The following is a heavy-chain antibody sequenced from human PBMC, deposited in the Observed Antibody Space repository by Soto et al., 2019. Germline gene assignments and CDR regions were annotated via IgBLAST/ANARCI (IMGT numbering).Heavy chain of an antibody. CDR1: GFTVSSNY. CDR2: IYSGGST. Sequence: EVQLVETGGGLIQPGGSLRLSCAASGFTVSSNYMSWVRQAPGKGLEWVSVIYSGGSTYYADSVKGRFTISRDNSNNTLYLQMNSLRAEDTAVYYCARDHYYYYYGMDVWGQGTTVTVSS. J-gene: IGHJ6*02. CDR3: ARDHYYYYYGMDV. V-gene: IGHV3-53*02.